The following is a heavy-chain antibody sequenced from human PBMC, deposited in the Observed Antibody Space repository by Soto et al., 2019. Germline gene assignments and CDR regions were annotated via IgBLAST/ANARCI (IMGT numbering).Heavy chain of an antibody. CDR1: VYTFSDSY. Sequence: QVKLVESGGDLVKPGGSLRLSCAASVYTFSDSYMSWIRQAPGKGLEWISYIDTSGTKIYYADSVKGRFTITRDNAKNLLYLEMNSLRDDDTAGYYCASPYDMRIDYLSPVDYLGQGTLVTVSS. D-gene: IGHD3-9*01. V-gene: IGHV3-11*01. CDR2: IDTSGTKI. CDR3: ASPYDMRIDYLSPVDY. J-gene: IGHJ4*02.